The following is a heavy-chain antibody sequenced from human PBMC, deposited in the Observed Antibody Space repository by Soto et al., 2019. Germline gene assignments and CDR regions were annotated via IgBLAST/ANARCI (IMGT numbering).Heavy chain of an antibody. Sequence: QVQLVQSGAEVKKPGASVKVSCKASGYTFTSYAMHWVRQAPGQRLAWMGWINAGNGNTKYSQKFQGRVTITRDTSASTAYMELSSLRSEDTAVYYCARVSTPHYYDSADCDYWGQGTLVTVSS. CDR3: ARVSTPHYYDSADCDY. D-gene: IGHD3-22*01. V-gene: IGHV1-3*01. CDR1: GYTFTSYA. CDR2: INAGNGNT. J-gene: IGHJ4*02.